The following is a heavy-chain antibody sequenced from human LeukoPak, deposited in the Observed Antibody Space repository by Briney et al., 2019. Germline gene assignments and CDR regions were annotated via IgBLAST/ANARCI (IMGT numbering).Heavy chain of an antibody. D-gene: IGHD1-1*01. V-gene: IGHV3-30*02. CDR3: AKVGPTATYFDS. Sequence: GGSLRLSCAASGFTFSTYAMHWVRQAPGKGLEWVAYIPYDGANKFYADSVTGRFTISRDNSKNTLYLQLNSLRIEDTAVYYCAKVGPTATYFDSWGQGTLVTVSS. CDR2: IPYDGANK. CDR1: GFTFSTYA. J-gene: IGHJ4*02.